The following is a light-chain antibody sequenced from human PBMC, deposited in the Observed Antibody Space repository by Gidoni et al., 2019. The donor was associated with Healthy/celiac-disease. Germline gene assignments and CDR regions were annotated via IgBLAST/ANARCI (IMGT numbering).Light chain of an antibody. CDR3: QQSYSTPPT. CDR2: AAS. CDR1: QSISSY. J-gene: IGKJ1*01. V-gene: IGKV1-39*01. Sequence: DIHMTQSPSSLSASVGDRVTITCRASQSISSYLNWYQQKPGKAPKLLIYAASSLQSGVPSRFSGSGSGTDFTLNISSLQPEDFATYYCQQSYSTPPTFGQGTKVEIK.